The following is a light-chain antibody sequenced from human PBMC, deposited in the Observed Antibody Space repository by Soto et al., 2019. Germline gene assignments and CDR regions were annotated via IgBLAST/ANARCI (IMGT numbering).Light chain of an antibody. CDR2: EVS. Sequence: QSALTQPASVSGSPGQSITISCTGTSSDIGNYDFVSWFQQHPGKAPKLMIYEVSRRPSGVSNRFSGSKSANTASLTISGLQAEDEADYYCTSHTASSTWVFGGGTKLTVL. V-gene: IGLV2-14*01. J-gene: IGLJ3*02. CDR3: TSHTASSTWV. CDR1: SSDIGNYDF.